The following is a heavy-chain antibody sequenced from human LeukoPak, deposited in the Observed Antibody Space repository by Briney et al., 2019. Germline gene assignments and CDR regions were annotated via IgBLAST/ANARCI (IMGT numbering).Heavy chain of an antibody. V-gene: IGHV3-74*01. Sequence: GGSLRLSCAASKFIFSSYWMHWVRQAPGKGLVWVSRINSDGSSTSYADSVKGRFTISRDNAKNTLYLQMNSLRAEDTAVYYCARGTVIDSFFYMDVWGKGTTVTVSS. CDR3: ARGTVIDSFFYMDV. D-gene: IGHD4-17*01. CDR1: KFIFSSYW. CDR2: INSDGSST. J-gene: IGHJ6*03.